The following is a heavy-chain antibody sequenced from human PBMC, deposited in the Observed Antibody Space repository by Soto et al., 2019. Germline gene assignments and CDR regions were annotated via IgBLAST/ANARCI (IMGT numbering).Heavy chain of an antibody. CDR3: ARDPWAADY. Sequence: GGLIRDPKTALELTVVDICGRWVRQAPGKGLEWVSVIYSGGSTFYADSVRGRFTISRDNSKNTVNLQMNSLRAEDTAVYYCARDPWAADYWGQGTLVTVSS. V-gene: IGHV3-66*01. J-gene: IGHJ4*02. CDR1: ELTVVDIC. D-gene: IGHD3-16*01. CDR2: IYSGGST.